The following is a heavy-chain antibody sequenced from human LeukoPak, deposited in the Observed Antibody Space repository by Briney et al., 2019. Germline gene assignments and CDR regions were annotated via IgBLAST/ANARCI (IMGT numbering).Heavy chain of an antibody. J-gene: IGHJ1*01. V-gene: IGHV3-53*01. CDR1: GFTVSSNY. D-gene: IGHD6-6*01. CDR3: AGTWSIAARQPEAYSHH. CDR2: IYSGGST. Sequence: GGSLRLSCAASGFTVSSNYMSWVRQAPGKGLEWVSVIYSGGSTYYADSVEGRFTISRDNSKNTLYLQMNSLRAEDTAVYYCAGTWSIAARQPEAYSHHWGQATLVPFSS.